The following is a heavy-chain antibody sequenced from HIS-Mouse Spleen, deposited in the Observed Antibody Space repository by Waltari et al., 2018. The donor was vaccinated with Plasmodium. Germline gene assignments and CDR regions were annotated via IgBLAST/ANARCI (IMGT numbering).Heavy chain of an antibody. CDR3: TTEYYYGSGSYSFDY. Sequence: EVQLVESGGGLVKPGGSLRLSCAASGFTFSNAWMSWVRQAPGKGLEWVCRIKSKTDGGTTDYAAPVKGRFTISRDDSKNTLYLQMNSLKTEDTAVYYCTTEYYYGSGSYSFDYWGQGTLVTVSS. J-gene: IGHJ4*02. CDR1: GFTFSNAW. D-gene: IGHD3-10*01. CDR2: IKSKTDGGTT. V-gene: IGHV3-15*01.